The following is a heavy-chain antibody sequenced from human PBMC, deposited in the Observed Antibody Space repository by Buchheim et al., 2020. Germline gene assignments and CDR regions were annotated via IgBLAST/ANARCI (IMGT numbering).Heavy chain of an antibody. V-gene: IGHV4-30-4*07. J-gene: IGHJ4*02. CDR1: GGSISSGGYS. Sequence: QVQLQESGPGQVKPSQTLSLTCAVSGGSISSGGYSWSWIRQPPGKGLEWIGYIYYSGNTYSSPSLKSRVLMSVNTSKNHFSLKLTSVTAADTAVYYCARGRTPIDYWGQGTL. D-gene: IGHD1-14*01. CDR3: ARGRTPIDY. CDR2: IYYSGNT.